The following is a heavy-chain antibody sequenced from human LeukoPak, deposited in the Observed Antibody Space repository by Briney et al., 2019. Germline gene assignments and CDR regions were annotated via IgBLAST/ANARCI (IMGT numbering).Heavy chain of an antibody. CDR1: GGSISSSSHY. V-gene: IGHV4-39*07. CDR2: IYYSGST. CDR3: ARDPLAYCGGDCYAFDI. J-gene: IGHJ3*02. Sequence: SETLSLTCTVSGGSISSSSHYWGWIRQPPGKGLEWIGSIYYSGSTYYNPSLMSRVTISVDTSKNQFSLKLSSVTAADTAVYYCARDPLAYCGGDCYAFDIWGQGTMVTVSS. D-gene: IGHD2-21*02.